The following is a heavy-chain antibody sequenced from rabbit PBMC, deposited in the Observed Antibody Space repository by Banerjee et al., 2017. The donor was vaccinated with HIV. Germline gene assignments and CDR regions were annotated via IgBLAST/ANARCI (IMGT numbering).Heavy chain of an antibody. D-gene: IGHD7-1*01. CDR3: ARELVRDYSGDL. V-gene: IGHV1S45*01. J-gene: IGHJ6*01. Sequence: QEQLEESGGDLVKPEGSLTLTCTASGFSFSSSYWICWVRQAPGKGLEWIACIYAGVDGNTAYASWAKGRFTISKTSTTVTLQMTSLTAADTATYFCARELVRDYSGDLWGPGTLVTVS. CDR1: GFSFSSSYW. CDR2: IYAGVDGNT.